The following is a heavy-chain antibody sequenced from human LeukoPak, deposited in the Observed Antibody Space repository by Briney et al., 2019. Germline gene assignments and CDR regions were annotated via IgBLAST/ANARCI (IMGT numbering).Heavy chain of an antibody. CDR3: ASSLESGSYYDSSGYYYYYGMDV. CDR1: GYTFTGYY. CDR2: INPNSGGT. J-gene: IGHJ6*02. V-gene: IGHV1-2*02. D-gene: IGHD3-22*01. Sequence: ASVEVSCKASGYTFTGYYMHWVRPAPGQGLEWMGWINPNSGGTNYAQKFQGRVTMTRDTSISTAYMELSRLRSDDTAVYYCASSLESGSYYDSSGYYYYYGMDVWGQGTTVTVSS.